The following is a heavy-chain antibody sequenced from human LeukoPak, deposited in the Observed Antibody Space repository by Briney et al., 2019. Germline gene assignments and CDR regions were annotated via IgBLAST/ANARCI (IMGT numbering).Heavy chain of an antibody. V-gene: IGHV3-21*06. CDR3: ARAGTCSSTSCDGGIEY. Sequence: KPGGSLRLSCAASGFAFSSYNMKWVRQAPGKGLEWVSFISTTSTYIYYADSVKGRFTVSSDNSKNLLYLQMDSLRVEDTAVYYCARAGTCSSTSCDGGIEYWGQGTLVTVSS. D-gene: IGHD2-2*01. CDR1: GFAFSSYN. J-gene: IGHJ4*02. CDR2: ISTTSTYI.